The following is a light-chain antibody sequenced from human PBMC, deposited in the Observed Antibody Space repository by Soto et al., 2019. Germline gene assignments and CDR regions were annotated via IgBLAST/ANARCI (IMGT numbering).Light chain of an antibody. J-gene: IGKJ4*01. V-gene: IGKV3-11*01. CDR2: DAS. CDR3: QHRYNWPRT. Sequence: EIVLTQSPATLSLSPGERATLSCRASQSVSSYLAWYQQKPGQAPRLLIYDASNRATGIPSRFSGSGSGTDFTLTISSLEPEDFAVYYCQHRYNWPRTLGGGTKVEIK. CDR1: QSVSSY.